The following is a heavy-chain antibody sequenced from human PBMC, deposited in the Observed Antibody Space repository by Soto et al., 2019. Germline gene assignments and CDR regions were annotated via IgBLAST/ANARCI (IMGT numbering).Heavy chain of an antibody. CDR3: ARARGYSSGYYYEYDAFDI. J-gene: IGHJ3*02. CDR1: GFTFSSYW. V-gene: IGHV3-74*01. CDR2: TNSDGSST. Sequence: PGGSLRLSCAASGFTFSSYWMHWFRQAPGKGLVWVSRTNSDGSSTSYADSVKGRFTISRDNAKNTLYLQMNSLRAEDTAVYYCARARGYSSGYYYEYDAFDIWGQGTMVTVSS. D-gene: IGHD3-22*01.